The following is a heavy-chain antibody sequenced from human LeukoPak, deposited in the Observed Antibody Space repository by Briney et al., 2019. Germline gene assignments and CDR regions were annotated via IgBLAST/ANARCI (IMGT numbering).Heavy chain of an antibody. V-gene: IGHV3-33*01. Sequence: GGPQRLLCAACGFPYSRYRVHWARGAPGKGVVGVADIWYGGSNKHYTHSVKRRFTISRDNSKNTLYLQMNSPRAEDTAVYYCARSGVSGSYDSSGWFPQYCQHWGQGTLVTVSS. CDR2: IWYGGSNK. D-gene: IGHD6-19*01. J-gene: IGHJ1*01. CDR1: GFPYSRYR. CDR3: ARSGVSGSYDSSGWFPQYCQH.